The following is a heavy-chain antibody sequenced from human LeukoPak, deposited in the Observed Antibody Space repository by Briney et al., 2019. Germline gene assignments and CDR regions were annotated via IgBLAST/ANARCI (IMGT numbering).Heavy chain of an antibody. CDR3: ARDRGRYYGSGSYYTTGFDY. J-gene: IGHJ4*02. CDR1: GGSISSSSYY. Sequence: SETLSLTCTVSGGSISSSSYYWGWIRQPPGKGLEWIGSIYYSGSTYYNPSLKSRVTISVDTSKNQFSLKLSSVTAADTAVYYCARDRGRYYGSGSYYTTGFDYWGQGTLVTASS. CDR2: IYYSGST. V-gene: IGHV4-39*07. D-gene: IGHD3-10*01.